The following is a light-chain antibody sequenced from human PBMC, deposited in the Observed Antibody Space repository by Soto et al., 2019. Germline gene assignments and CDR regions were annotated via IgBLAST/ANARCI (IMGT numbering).Light chain of an antibody. CDR1: SSDVGRYNY. V-gene: IGLV2-14*01. CDR3: SSYTSDITQV. CDR2: DVN. Sequence: QSVLTQPASVSGSPGQSITISCTGTSSDVGRYNYVSWYRQHPGTAPKLIISDVNSRPSGISNRFSGSKSGNTASLTISGFQAEDQAYYYRSSYTSDITQVFGGGTQLTVL. J-gene: IGLJ3*02.